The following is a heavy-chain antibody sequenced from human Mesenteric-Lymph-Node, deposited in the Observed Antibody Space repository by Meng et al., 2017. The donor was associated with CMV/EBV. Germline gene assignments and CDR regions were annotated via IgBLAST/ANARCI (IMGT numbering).Heavy chain of an antibody. V-gene: IGHV3-33*06. CDR3: AKSGGSGSYGYYYGMDV. J-gene: IGHJ6*02. Sequence: GESLKISCAASGFSFNSCGMHWVRQAPGKGLEWVAVIWYDGSEKYYVDSVKGRFTISRDNSKNTLYLEMNSLRAEDTAVYHCAKSGGSGSYGYYYGMDVWGQGTTVTVSS. CDR2: IWYDGSEK. CDR1: GFSFNSCG. D-gene: IGHD3-10*01.